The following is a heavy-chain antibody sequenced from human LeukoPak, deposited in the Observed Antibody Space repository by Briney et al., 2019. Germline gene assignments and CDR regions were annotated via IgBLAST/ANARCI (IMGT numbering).Heavy chain of an antibody. J-gene: IGHJ5*02. V-gene: IGHV3-21*01. CDR1: GGSISSGGYY. CDR2: ISSSSSYI. Sequence: PSETLSLTCTVSGGSISSGGYYWSWIRQHPGKGLEWVSSISSSSSYIYYADSVKGRFTISRDNAKNSLYLQMNSLRAEDTAVYYCARDLDPWGQGTLVTVSS. CDR3: ARDLDP.